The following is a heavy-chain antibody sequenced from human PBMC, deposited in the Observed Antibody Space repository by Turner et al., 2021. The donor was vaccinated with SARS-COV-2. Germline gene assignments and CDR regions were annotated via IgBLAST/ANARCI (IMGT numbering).Heavy chain of an antibody. V-gene: IGHV3-7*01. CDR1: GFTFNNNW. Sequence: EVQLAESRGGLVQPGGPLSLSCAACGFTFNNNWMNCVRHARGKGVEWVAIIKKDGSETLYVDSVKGRFTISRDNAKNALYLQMNSLRAEDTAIYYCARGSGWVADYWGQGTLVTVSS. CDR3: ARGSGWVADY. J-gene: IGHJ4*02. CDR2: IKKDGSET. D-gene: IGHD6-19*01.